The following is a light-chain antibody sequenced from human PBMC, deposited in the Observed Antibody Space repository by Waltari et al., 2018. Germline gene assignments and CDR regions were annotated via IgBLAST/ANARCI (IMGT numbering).Light chain of an antibody. CDR1: QSISSY. CDR3: QQYGSSPKT. Sequence: DIQMTQSPSSLSASVGDRVTITCRASQSISSYLNWYQQKPVKAPKPLIYAASSLQSGVPSRFSGSGSGTDFTLTISRLEPEDFAVYYCQQYGSSPKTFGQGTKVEIK. J-gene: IGKJ1*01. CDR2: AAS. V-gene: IGKV1-39*01.